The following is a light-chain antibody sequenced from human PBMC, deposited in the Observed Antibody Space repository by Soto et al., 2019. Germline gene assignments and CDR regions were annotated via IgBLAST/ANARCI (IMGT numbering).Light chain of an antibody. J-gene: IGKJ1*01. CDR1: QSSSSS. CDR3: QQSFNLPRT. CDR2: AAS. V-gene: IGKV1-39*01. Sequence: DIDMTQSPSSLSASVGPTITITCRASQSSSSSLNWFQHSPGQPPKLLLFAASNLHAGVPPRFSGSGSGTSFSLTIRSLQPEDVATYYCQQSFNLPRTFGQGTKVDI.